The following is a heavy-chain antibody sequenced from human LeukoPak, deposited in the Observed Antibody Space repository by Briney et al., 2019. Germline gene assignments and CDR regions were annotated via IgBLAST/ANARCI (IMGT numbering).Heavy chain of an antibody. CDR3: ARDNGVVHGVYYMDV. V-gene: IGHV3-7*01. CDR2: IKQDGSEK. CDR1: GFTFSDYW. D-gene: IGHD3-3*01. J-gene: IGHJ6*03. Sequence: GGSPRLSCAASGFTFSDYWMTWVRQAPGKGLEWVADIKQDGSEKLYVNSVRGRFTISRDNAKMSLFLQMNSLRAEDTAVYYCARDNGVVHGVYYMDVWGKGTTVTVS.